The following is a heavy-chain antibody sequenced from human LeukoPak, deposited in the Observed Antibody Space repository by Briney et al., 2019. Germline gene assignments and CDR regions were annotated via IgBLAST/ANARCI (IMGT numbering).Heavy chain of an antibody. J-gene: IGHJ4*02. CDR2: INHSGST. V-gene: IGHV4-34*01. CDR1: GGSFSGYY. CDR3: ARVRVIVVVITQYYFDY. D-gene: IGHD3-22*01. Sequence: SETLSLTCSVYGGSFSGYYWSWIRQPPGKGLEWIGEINHSGSTNYNPSLKSRVTISVDTSKNQFSLKLSSVTAADTAVYYCARVRVIVVVITQYYFDYWGQGTLVTVSS.